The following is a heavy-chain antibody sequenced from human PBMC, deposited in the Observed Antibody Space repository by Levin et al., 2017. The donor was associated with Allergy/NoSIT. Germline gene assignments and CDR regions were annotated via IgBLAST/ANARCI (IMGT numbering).Heavy chain of an antibody. CDR2: IYFTGST. V-gene: IGHV4-39*01. J-gene: IGHJ5*02. CDR3: ARRIAGEYNWFDP. CDR1: GGSISSASHY. Sequence: PSQTLSLTCNVSGGSISSASHYWSWIRQPPGKGLEWIGNIYFTGSTKYKSSLKSRVTISVDTSKNQFSLKLSSVTAADTAVYYCARRIAGEYNWFDPWGQGTLVTVSS. D-gene: IGHD6-13*01.